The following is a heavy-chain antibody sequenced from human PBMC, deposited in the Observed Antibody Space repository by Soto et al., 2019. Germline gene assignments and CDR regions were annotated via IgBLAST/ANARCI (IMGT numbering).Heavy chain of an antibody. Sequence: PGGSLRLSCAASGFTVSSNYMSWVRQAPGKGLEWVSVIYSGGSTYYADSGKGRFTISRDNSKNTLYLQMNSLRAEDTAVYYCARLVGYYDSSGYPRYWGQGTLVTVSS. J-gene: IGHJ4*02. CDR2: IYSGGST. D-gene: IGHD3-22*01. V-gene: IGHV3-53*01. CDR1: GFTVSSNY. CDR3: ARLVGYYDSSGYPRY.